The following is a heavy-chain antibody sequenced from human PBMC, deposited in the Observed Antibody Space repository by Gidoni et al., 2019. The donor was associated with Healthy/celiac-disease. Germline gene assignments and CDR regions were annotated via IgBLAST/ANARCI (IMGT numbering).Heavy chain of an antibody. D-gene: IGHD3-10*01. J-gene: IGHJ3*02. CDR1: GFTFRRYA. CDR3: ANLYGSGSYSDFDAFDI. Sequence: EVQLLESGGGLVQPGGSLRLSCAASGFTFRRYAMSWVRPAPGQGLEWVSAISGSGGSTYYADSVKGRFTISRDNSKNTLYLQMNSLRAEDTAVYYCANLYGSGSYSDFDAFDIWGQGTMVTVSS. CDR2: ISGSGGST. V-gene: IGHV3-23*01.